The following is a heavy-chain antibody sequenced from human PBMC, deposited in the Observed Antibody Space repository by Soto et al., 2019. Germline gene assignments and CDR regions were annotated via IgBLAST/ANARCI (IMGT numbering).Heavy chain of an antibody. V-gene: IGHV4-34*01. D-gene: IGHD2-2*01. CDR3: ARGHQDIVVIPAARDYYYYYYMDV. CDR2: INHSGST. J-gene: IGHJ6*03. Sequence: PSETLSLTCAVYGGSFSGYYWSWIRQPPGKGLEWIGEINHSGSTNYNPSLKSRVTISVDTSKNQFSLKLSSVTAADTAVYYCARGHQDIVVIPAARDYYYYYYMDVWGKGTTVTVSS. CDR1: GGSFSGYY.